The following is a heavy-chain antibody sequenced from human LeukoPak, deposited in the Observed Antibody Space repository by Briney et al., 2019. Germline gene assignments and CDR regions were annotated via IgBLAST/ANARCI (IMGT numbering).Heavy chain of an antibody. CDR3: ARDRLPTNFGVVIADGGAFDI. Sequence: SETLSLTCAVSGYSISSGFYWAWIRQPPGKGLEWFGSIFHTGTTYYNPSLKSRISMSVDTSNNRFSLTLTSVTATDTAFYFCARDRLPTNFGVVIADGGAFDIWGQGTLVTVAT. CDR1: GYSISSGFY. CDR2: IFHTGTT. D-gene: IGHD3-3*01. J-gene: IGHJ3*02. V-gene: IGHV4-38-2*02.